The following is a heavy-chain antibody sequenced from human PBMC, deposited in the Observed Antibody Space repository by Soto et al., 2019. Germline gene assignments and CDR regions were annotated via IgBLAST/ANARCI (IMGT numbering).Heavy chain of an antibody. CDR3: ARVSFTMIVVSPFDY. CDR1: GFTFSSYA. V-gene: IGHV3-30-3*01. D-gene: IGHD3-22*01. J-gene: IGHJ4*02. Sequence: PGGSLRLSCAASGFTFSSYAMHWVRQAPGKGLEWVAVISYDGSNKYYADSVKGRFTISRDNSKNTLYLQMNSLRAEDTAVYYCARVSFTMIVVSPFDYRGQGTPVTAPS. CDR2: ISYDGSNK.